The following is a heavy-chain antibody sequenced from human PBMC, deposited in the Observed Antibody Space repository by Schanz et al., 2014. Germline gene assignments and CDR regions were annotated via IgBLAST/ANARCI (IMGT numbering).Heavy chain of an antibody. V-gene: IGHV3-21*01. CDR1: GITFTDYS. Sequence: EVQVVEYGGGLVKPGGSLRLSCAPSGITFTDYSLNWVRQAPGKGLEWVSSISPSGSYIYYGDSVKGRFTISRDNAKTSVYLQMDSLRADDTAVYYCAKEVGATLFHWFDPWGQGTLVTVSS. J-gene: IGHJ5*02. CDR3: AKEVGATLFHWFDP. CDR2: ISPSGSYI. D-gene: IGHD1-26*01.